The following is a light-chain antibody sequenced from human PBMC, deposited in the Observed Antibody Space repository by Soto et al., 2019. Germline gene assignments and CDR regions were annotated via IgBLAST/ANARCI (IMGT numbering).Light chain of an antibody. Sequence: QSVLTQPTSASGTPGQRVTISCSGSSSNIGSHYVYWYQQLPGTAPKLLIYMNNQRPSGVPDRFSGSTSGTSASLAISGLRSEDEADYYCAAWDASLSGPVFGGGTKLTVL. CDR1: SSNIGSHY. V-gene: IGLV1-47*01. CDR3: AAWDASLSGPV. J-gene: IGLJ3*02. CDR2: MNN.